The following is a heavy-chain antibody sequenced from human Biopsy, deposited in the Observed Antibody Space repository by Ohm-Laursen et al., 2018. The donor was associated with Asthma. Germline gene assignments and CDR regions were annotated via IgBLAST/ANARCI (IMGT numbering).Heavy chain of an antibody. V-gene: IGHV3-23*01. Sequence: SLRLSCSASGFTFSSYVMNWVRQAPGKGLEWVSAITGGNDNTYYADSVKGRFTISRDNSKNTVYLQMNSLRAEDSAIYYCAKYSVFYYRGGNDYWGQGIVVTVSS. J-gene: IGHJ4*02. CDR3: AKYSVFYYRGGNDY. CDR1: GFTFSSYV. CDR2: ITGGNDNT. D-gene: IGHD1-26*01.